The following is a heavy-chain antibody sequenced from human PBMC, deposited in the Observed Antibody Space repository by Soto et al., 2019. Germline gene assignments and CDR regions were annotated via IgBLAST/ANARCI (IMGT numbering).Heavy chain of an antibody. D-gene: IGHD2-8*01. CDR2: ISGPGGST. Sequence: EVQLLESGGGLVQPGGSLRLSCAASGFTFSNYAMTWVRQAAGKGLEWVSSISGPGGSTYYADSVQGRFTISRDNSQSALFLQMDSLTVDDSGIYFCARGGVYWGQGAPVTVSS. CDR3: ARGGVY. CDR1: GFTFSNYA. V-gene: IGHV3-23*01. J-gene: IGHJ4*02.